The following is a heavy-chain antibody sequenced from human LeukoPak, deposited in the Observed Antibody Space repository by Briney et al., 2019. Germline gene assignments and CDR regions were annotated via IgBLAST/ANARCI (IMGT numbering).Heavy chain of an antibody. D-gene: IGHD3-10*01. CDR2: IRYDGSNK. CDR1: GFTFSFYG. J-gene: IGHJ4*02. V-gene: IGHV3-30*02. CDR3: AKDSITMVRGAKGYYFDY. Sequence: GSLRLSCAASGFTFSFYGMHWVRQAPGKGLEWVAFIRYDGSNKYYADSVKGRFTISGDNSKNTLYLQMSSLRAEDTAVYYCAKDSITMVRGAKGYYFDYWGQGTLVTVSS.